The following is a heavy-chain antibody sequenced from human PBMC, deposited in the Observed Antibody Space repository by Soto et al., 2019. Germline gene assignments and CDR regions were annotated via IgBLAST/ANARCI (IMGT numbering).Heavy chain of an antibody. V-gene: IGHV4-59*01. CDR1: GGSISSYY. CDR2: IYYSGST. D-gene: IGHD5-12*01. J-gene: IGHJ6*02. Sequence: SETLSLTCTVSGGSISSYYWSWIRQPPGKGLEWIGYIYYSGSTNYNPSLKSRVTISVDTSKNQFSLKLSSVTAADTAVYYCARAQSRDGYNYVPNYYYGMDVWGQGTTVTVSS. CDR3: ARAQSRDGYNYVPNYYYGMDV.